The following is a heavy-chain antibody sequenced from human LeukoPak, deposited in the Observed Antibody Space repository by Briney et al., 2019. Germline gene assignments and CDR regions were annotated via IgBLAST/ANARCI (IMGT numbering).Heavy chain of an antibody. Sequence: KPSETLSLTCTVSGGSISSYYWSWLRQPPGKGLEWIGYIYYSGSTNYNPSLKSRVTISVGTSKNQFSLKLSSVTAADTAVYYCARDFVAVAGAGDYYYGMDVWGQGTTVTVSS. CDR2: IYYSGST. D-gene: IGHD6-19*01. CDR3: ARDFVAVAGAGDYYYGMDV. J-gene: IGHJ6*02. CDR1: GGSISSYY. V-gene: IGHV4-59*01.